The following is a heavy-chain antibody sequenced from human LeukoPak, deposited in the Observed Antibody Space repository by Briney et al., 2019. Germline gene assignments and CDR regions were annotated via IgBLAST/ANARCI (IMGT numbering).Heavy chain of an antibody. J-gene: IGHJ4*02. CDR2: ISSTSSSI. CDR1: GFTFSSST. Sequence: GGSLRLACAASGFTFSSSTMDWVRQAPGKGLEWVSSISSTSSSIYYTDSVKGRFTISRDNPKNTLYLQMNSLRADDTAVYYCAKQMSTVTFTPFDYWGQGTLVTVSS. V-gene: IGHV3-21*04. D-gene: IGHD3-16*01. CDR3: AKQMSTVTFTPFDY.